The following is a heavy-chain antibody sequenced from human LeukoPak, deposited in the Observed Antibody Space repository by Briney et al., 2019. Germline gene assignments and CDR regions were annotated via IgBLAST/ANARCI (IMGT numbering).Heavy chain of an antibody. CDR3: AGDSSSPWYFDL. Sequence: GGSLRLSCAASGFTFSGYSMHWVRQAPGKGLEWVSSISTSSSYIYYADSVKGRFSISRDNAKNSLYLQMNSLRAEDTAVYYCAGDSSSPWYFDLWGRGTLVTVSS. CDR2: ISTSSSYI. V-gene: IGHV3-21*01. J-gene: IGHJ2*01. CDR1: GFTFSGYS.